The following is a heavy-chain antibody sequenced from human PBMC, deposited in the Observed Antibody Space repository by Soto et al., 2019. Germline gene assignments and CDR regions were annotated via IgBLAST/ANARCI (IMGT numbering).Heavy chain of an antibody. CDR2: INPNSGDT. D-gene: IGHD5-12*01. CDR3: STPDIVATITSDH. Sequence: ASVKVSCKAFGYTFTGYYLHWVRQAPGQGLEWMGWINPNSGDTNYAQKFQGRVTMTRDTSINTAYMELSTLRSDDTAMYYCSTPDIVATITSDHWGQGTLVTVS. CDR1: GYTFTGYY. V-gene: IGHV1-2*02. J-gene: IGHJ4*02.